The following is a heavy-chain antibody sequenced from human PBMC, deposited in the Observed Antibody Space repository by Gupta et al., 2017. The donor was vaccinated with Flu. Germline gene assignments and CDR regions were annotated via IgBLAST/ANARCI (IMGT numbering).Heavy chain of an antibody. J-gene: IGHJ5*02. CDR1: GGSISSYY. CDR3: ARSPKGSSRLNWFDP. D-gene: IGHD6-13*01. V-gene: IGHV4-59*01. Sequence: QVQLQESGPGLVKPSETLSLTCTVSGGSISSYYWSWIRQPPGKGLEWIGYIYYSGSTNYNPSLKSRVTISVDTSKNQFSLKLSSVTAADTAVYYCARSPKGSSRLNWFDPWGQGTLVTVSS. CDR2: IYYSGST.